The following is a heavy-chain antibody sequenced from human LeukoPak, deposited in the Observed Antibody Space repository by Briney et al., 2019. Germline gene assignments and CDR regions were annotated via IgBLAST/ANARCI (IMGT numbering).Heavy chain of an antibody. D-gene: IGHD3-10*01. Sequence: GGSLRLSCAASGFTFSSYWMHWVRQAPGKGLVWVSRTNSDESTTDYADSVKGRFIISRDNAKSTLYLQMNNLRSEDTAVYFCARDPATSRGWFDRWGQGTLVTVSS. CDR1: GFTFSSYW. CDR2: TNSDESTT. J-gene: IGHJ5*02. CDR3: ARDPATSRGWFDR. V-gene: IGHV3-74*01.